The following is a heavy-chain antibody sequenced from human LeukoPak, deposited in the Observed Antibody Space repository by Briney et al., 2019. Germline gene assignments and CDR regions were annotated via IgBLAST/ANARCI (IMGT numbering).Heavy chain of an antibody. D-gene: IGHD2-2*03. J-gene: IGHJ6*02. Sequence: GGSLRLSCAASGFTFSNSWMSWVRQAPGKGLEWVAVISYDGSNKYYADSVKGRFTISRDNSKNTLYLQMNSLRAEDTAVYYCAKDGYCSSTSCYVEAYYYYGMDVWGQGTTVTVSS. CDR3: AKDGYCSSTSCYVEAYYYYGMDV. CDR1: GFTFSNSW. V-gene: IGHV3-30*18. CDR2: ISYDGSNK.